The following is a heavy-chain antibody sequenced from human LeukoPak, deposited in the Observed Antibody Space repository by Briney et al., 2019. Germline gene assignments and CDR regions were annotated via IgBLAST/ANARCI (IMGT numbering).Heavy chain of an antibody. J-gene: IGHJ6*02. CDR3: ASSNWGSGYYYYGMDV. CDR2: IYPGDSDT. Sequence: GESLKISCKGSGYSFTSYWIGWVRQMPGEGLEWMGIIYPGDSDTRYSPSFQGQVTISADKSISTAYLQWSSLKASDTAMYYCASSNWGSGYYYYGMDVWGQGTTVTVSS. D-gene: IGHD7-27*01. V-gene: IGHV5-51*01. CDR1: GYSFTSYW.